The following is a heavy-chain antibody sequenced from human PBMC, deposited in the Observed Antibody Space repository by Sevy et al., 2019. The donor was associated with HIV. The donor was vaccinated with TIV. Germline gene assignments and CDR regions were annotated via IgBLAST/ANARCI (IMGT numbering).Heavy chain of an antibody. V-gene: IGHV3-23*01. J-gene: IGHJ4*02. Sequence: GGSLRLSCAASGFSFSNYAMGWVRQTPGKGLEWFSAITDGGGETYHADSVKGRFTISRDNSKNVLFLQMNRLRADDTALYYCAKGSAASRPYYFDYWGQGTLVTVSS. D-gene: IGHD2-2*01. CDR3: AKGSAASRPYYFDY. CDR1: GFSFSNYA. CDR2: ITDGGGET.